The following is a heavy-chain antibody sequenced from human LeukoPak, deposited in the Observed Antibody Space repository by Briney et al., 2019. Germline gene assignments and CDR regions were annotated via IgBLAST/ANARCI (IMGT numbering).Heavy chain of an antibody. V-gene: IGHV3-23*01. D-gene: IGHD6-19*01. CDR2: ISGSGGGT. J-gene: IGHJ4*02. Sequence: RTGGSLRLSCAVSGITLSNYGMSWVRQAPGKGLEWVAGISGSGGGTNYADSVKGRFTISRDNSKDTLYLQLSSLSAEDTAIYFCARDTPLTDYTSGWSSNSFDYWGQGTLVAVSS. CDR3: ARDTPLTDYTSGWSSNSFDY. CDR1: GITLSNYG.